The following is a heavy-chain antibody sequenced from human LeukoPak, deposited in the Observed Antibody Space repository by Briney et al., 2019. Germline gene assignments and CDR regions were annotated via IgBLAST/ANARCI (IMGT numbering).Heavy chain of an antibody. J-gene: IGHJ3*02. V-gene: IGHV1-18*01. D-gene: IGHD3-10*01. CDR3: ARDIGAPDAFDI. CDR2: ISAYNGNT. CDR1: GYTFTSYG. Sequence: ASVTVSCTASGYTFTSYGISWVRQAPGQGLEWMGWISAYNGNTNYAQKLQGRVTMTTDTSTSTAYMELRSLRSDDTAVYYCARDIGAPDAFDIWGQGTMVTVSS.